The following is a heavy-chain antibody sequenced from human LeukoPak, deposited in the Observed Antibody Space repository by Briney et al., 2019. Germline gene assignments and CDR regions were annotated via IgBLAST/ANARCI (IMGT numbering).Heavy chain of an antibody. V-gene: IGHV1-18*01. J-gene: IGHJ5*02. Sequence: ASVNVSCKASGYTFTSYGISWVRQAPGQGLEWMGWISPYNGDTKYAQKVQGRVTMTTDTSTSTAYMELRSLTSDDTAVYYCARGGSGGSGVWFDPWGQGTRVTVSS. D-gene: IGHD2-15*01. CDR2: ISPYNGDT. CDR1: GYTFTSYG. CDR3: ARGGSGGSGVWFDP.